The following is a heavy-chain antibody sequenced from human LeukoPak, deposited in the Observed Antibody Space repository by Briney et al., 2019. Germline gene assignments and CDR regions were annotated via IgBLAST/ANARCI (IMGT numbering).Heavy chain of an antibody. CDR2: ISWNSGSI. CDR1: GFTFDDYA. V-gene: IGHV3-9*01. CDR3: ARGYVVRGLAYWFDP. J-gene: IGHJ5*02. D-gene: IGHD3-10*01. Sequence: GGSLRLSCAASGFTFDDYAMHWVRQAPGKGLEWVSGISWNSGSIGYADSVKGRFTISRDNAKNSLYLQMNSLRAGDTAVYYCARGYVVRGLAYWFDPWGQGTLVTVSS.